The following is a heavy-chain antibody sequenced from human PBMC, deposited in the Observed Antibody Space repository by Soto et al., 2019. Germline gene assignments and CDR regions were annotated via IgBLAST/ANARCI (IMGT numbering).Heavy chain of an antibody. CDR2: INGDYGNT. D-gene: IGHD5-18*01. V-gene: IGHV1-18*01. CDR1: GYTFYSHS. CDR3: ARCIQGDYYYGMDV. J-gene: IGHJ6*02. Sequence: QAQLVQSGAEVKKPGASVKVSCKASGYTFYSHSISWVRQAPGQGLEWMGRINGDYGNTQYAQKFRGRVTMTTDTTTTTVYMELTNLRSADTAVYYCARCIQGDYYYGMDVWGQGNTVTVSS.